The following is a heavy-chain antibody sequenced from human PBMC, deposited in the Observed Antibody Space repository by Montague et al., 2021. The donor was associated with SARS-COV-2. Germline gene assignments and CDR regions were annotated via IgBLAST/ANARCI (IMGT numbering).Heavy chain of an antibody. CDR3: AKVAWYNGNPYASFDI. CDR1: GFTFSSYA. D-gene: IGHD1-14*01. Sequence: SLSLSCAASGFTFSSYAMNWVRQAPGKGLEWVSAMSGSGDRTYYADSVKGRFTISRDNSKNTLSLQMNSLRAEDTAVYYCAKVAWYNGNPYASFDIWGQGTMVTVSS. V-gene: IGHV3-23*01. J-gene: IGHJ3*02. CDR2: MSGSGDRT.